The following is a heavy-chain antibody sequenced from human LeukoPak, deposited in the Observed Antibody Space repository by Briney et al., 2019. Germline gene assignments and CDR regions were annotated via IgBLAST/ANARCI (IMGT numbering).Heavy chain of an antibody. V-gene: IGHV3-33*01. CDR1: GFTFSGYG. CDR2: VWFDANTK. J-gene: IGHJ4*02. CDR3: TRDNPSQAYDY. Sequence: GGSLRLSCEASGFTFSGYGMHWVRQAPGKGLEWLAVVWFDANTKYYADSVKGRFTISRDNSKNTLHLQMNSLRAEDTAIYYCTRDNPSQAYDYWGQGTLVTVSS. D-gene: IGHD1-14*01.